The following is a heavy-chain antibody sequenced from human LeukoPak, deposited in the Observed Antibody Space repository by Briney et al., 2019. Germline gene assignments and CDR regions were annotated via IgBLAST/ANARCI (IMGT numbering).Heavy chain of an antibody. V-gene: IGHV3-23*01. CDR1: RFTFNTYA. J-gene: IGHJ4*02. CDR2: ISGNGDIT. CDR3: ARVKRDCSGGSCYSYDY. Sequence: GGSLRLSCAASRFTFNTYAVNWVRQAPGKGLEWVSAISGNGDITYYADSVRGRFTISRDNSKNTLYLQMNSLTAEDTAVYYCARVKRDCSGGSCYSYDYWGQGTLVTVSS. D-gene: IGHD2-15*01.